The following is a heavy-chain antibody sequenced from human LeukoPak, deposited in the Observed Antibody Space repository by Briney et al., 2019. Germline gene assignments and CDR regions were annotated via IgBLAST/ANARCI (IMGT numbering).Heavy chain of an antibody. Sequence: PGGSLRLSCAASGFTFSSYGMRWVRQAPGKGLEWVSSTSGSGGNTYYADSVKGRFTIYRDNSKNTLFLHMNSLRAEARPAYSCAEALGGYHIDGGGQGSLVT. V-gene: IGHV3-23*01. CDR3: AEALGGYHIDG. CDR1: GFTFSSYG. CDR2: TSGSGGNT. J-gene: IGHJ4*02. D-gene: IGHD3-16*01.